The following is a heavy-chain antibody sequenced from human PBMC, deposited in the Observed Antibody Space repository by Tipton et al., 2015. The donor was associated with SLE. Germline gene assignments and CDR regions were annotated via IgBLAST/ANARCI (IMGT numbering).Heavy chain of an antibody. Sequence: TLSLTCAVSGGSISSGGYSWSWIRQPPGKGLEWIGYIYHSGSTNYNPSLKSRVTISVDTSKNQFSLKLSSVTAADTAVYYCARGLKVDYWGQGTLVTVSS. J-gene: IGHJ4*02. CDR1: GGSISSGGYS. CDR2: IYHSGST. V-gene: IGHV4-30-2*01. CDR3: ARGLKVDY.